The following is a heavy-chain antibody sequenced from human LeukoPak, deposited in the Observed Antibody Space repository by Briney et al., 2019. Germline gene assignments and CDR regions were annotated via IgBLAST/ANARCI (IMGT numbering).Heavy chain of an antibody. CDR2: ISYDGSNK. CDR1: GFTFSSYG. J-gene: IGHJ3*02. CDR3: VKGGIVVLISAFDI. D-gene: IGHD3-22*01. V-gene: IGHV3-30*18. Sequence: GRSLRLSCAASGFTFSSYGMHWVRQAPGKGLEWVAVISYDGSNKYYADSVKGRFTISRDNSKNTLYLQMSSLRAEDTAVYYCVKGGIVVLISAFDIWGQGTMVTVSS.